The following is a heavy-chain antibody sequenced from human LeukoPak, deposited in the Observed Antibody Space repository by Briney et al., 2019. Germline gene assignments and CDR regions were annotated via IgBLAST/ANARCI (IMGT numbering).Heavy chain of an antibody. V-gene: IGHV3-23*01. D-gene: IGHD3-16*02. CDR1: GFTFSSYA. J-gene: IGHJ4*02. CDR3: AKDMESDRDTTDDDY. CDR2: ISGSGGST. Sequence: PGGSPRLSCAASGFTFSSYAMSWVRQAPGKGLEWVSAISGSGGSTYYADSVKGRFTISRDNSKSTLYLQMNSLRAEDTAVYYCAKDMESDRDTTDDDYWGQGTLVTVSS.